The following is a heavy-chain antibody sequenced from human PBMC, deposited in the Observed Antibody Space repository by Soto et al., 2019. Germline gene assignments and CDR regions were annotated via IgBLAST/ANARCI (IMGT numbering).Heavy chain of an antibody. J-gene: IGHJ4*02. CDR2: MYHSGST. D-gene: IGHD3-3*01. V-gene: IGHV4-30-2*01. CDR1: GVSISSGGYS. CDR3: ARANDDFWRALDY. Sequence: LSLTCAVSGVSISSGGYSWSWIRQPPGKGLEWIGYMYHSGSTYYNPSLKSRVTISVDRSKNQFSLNLSSVTAADTAMYYCARANDDFWRALDYWGQGTVVTVAS.